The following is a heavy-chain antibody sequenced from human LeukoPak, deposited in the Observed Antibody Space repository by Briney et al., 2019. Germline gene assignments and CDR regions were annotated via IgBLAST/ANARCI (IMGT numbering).Heavy chain of an antibody. V-gene: IGHV3-48*03. D-gene: IGHD3-10*02. Sequence: PGGSLRLSCAASGFTFSSYEMNWVRPAPGKGLEWVSYINSSGSTIYYADTVKGRFTISRDNAKNSLYLQMNSMRAEDTAVYYCAELGITMIGGVWGKGTTVTISS. CDR1: GFTFSSYE. J-gene: IGHJ6*04. CDR3: AELGITMIGGV. CDR2: INSSGSTI.